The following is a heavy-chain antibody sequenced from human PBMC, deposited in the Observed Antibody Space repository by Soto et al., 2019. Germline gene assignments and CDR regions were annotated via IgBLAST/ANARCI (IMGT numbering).Heavy chain of an antibody. Sequence: GNSLKISCKGSGYSFAVYWITWVRQKPGKGLEWMGRIDPSDSQTYYSPSFRGHVTISVTKSITTVFLQWGSLRASDTAMYYCARXIYDSDTGPNFQYYFDSWGQGTPVTVSS. D-gene: IGHD3-22*01. CDR2: IDPSDSQT. V-gene: IGHV5-10-1*01. CDR3: ARXIYDSDTGPNFQYYFDS. CDR1: GYSFAVYW. J-gene: IGHJ4*02.